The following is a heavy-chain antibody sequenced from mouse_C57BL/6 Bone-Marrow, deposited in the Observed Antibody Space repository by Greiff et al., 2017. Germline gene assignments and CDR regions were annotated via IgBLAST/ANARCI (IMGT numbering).Heavy chain of an antibody. Sequence: EVHLVESGGGLVQPGGSLKLSCAASGFTFSDYGMAWVRQAPRKGPEWVAFISNLAYSINYADTVTGRFTISRENAKNTQYLELSSLRSEDTARYYCARQGTGTVYFDYWGQGTTLTVSS. V-gene: IGHV5-15*01. D-gene: IGHD4-1*01. CDR2: ISNLAYSI. CDR1: GFTFSDYG. CDR3: ARQGTGTVYFDY. J-gene: IGHJ2*01.